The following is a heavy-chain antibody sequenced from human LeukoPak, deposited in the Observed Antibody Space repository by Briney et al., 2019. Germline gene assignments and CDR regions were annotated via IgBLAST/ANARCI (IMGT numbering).Heavy chain of an antibody. CDR2: IWHSGST. J-gene: IGHJ4*02. CDR3: ARSGGLVGTTFKYYFDY. CDR1: GGSISAYY. V-gene: IGHV4-59*01. Sequence: SETLSLTCTISGGSISAYYWHWLRQSPGRGLDWLGYIWHSGSTTYNPSITSRVTISLDPSKNQFSLRLTSVTAADAATYFCARSGGLVGTTFKYYFDYWGQGALVTVSS. D-gene: IGHD2/OR15-2a*01.